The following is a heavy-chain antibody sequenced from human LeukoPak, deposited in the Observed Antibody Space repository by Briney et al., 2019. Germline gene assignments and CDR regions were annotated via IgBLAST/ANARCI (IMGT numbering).Heavy chain of an antibody. D-gene: IGHD5-12*01. Sequence: SVKVSCKASGGTFSSYAISWVRQAPGQGLEWMGGIIPIFGTANYAQKFQGRVTITADESTSTAYMELSSLRSEDTAVYYCARALGRYIVATTIGYWGQGTLVTVSS. V-gene: IGHV1-69*13. J-gene: IGHJ4*02. CDR2: IIPIFGTA. CDR3: ARALGRYIVATTIGY. CDR1: GGTFSSYA.